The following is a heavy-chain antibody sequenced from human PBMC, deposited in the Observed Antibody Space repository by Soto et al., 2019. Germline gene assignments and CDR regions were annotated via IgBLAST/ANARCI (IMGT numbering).Heavy chain of an antibody. CDR3: ASIRFGENWVDY. Sequence: GGSLRLSCAASGFTVSSNYMSWVRQAPGKGLEWVSIIYSGGSTYYADSVKGRFTISRDNSKNTLYLQMNSLRAEDTAVYYCASIRFGENWVDYWGQGTLVTVS. CDR1: GFTVSSNY. J-gene: IGHJ4*02. V-gene: IGHV3-53*01. CDR2: IYSGGST. D-gene: IGHD3-10*01.